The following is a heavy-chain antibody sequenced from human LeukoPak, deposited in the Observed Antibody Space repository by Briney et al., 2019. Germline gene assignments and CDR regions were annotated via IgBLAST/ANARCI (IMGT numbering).Heavy chain of an antibody. CDR1: GYTFTGYY. V-gene: IGHV1-2*02. CDR2: INPNSGGT. CDR3: ARDDSSGYYYILYGAFDI. D-gene: IGHD3-22*01. Sequence: ASVKVSCKASGYTFTGYYMHWVRQAPGQGLEWMGWINPNSGGTNYVQKFQGRVTMTRDTSISTAYMELSRLRSDDTAVYYCARDDSSGYYYILYGAFDIWGQGTMVTVSS. J-gene: IGHJ3*02.